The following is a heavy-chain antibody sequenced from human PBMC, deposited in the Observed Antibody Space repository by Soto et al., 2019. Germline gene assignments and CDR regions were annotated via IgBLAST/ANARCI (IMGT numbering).Heavy chain of an antibody. CDR2: ISTYNANA. J-gene: IGHJ4*02. CDR3: ARPLGSSGWSNDS. V-gene: IGHV1-18*01. Sequence: ASVKVSCKGSGYTFTSYSITWVRQAPGQGLEWMGWISTYNANANYAQKFQGRVTLTTDTSTSTAYMELRSLKSDDTAVYYCARPLGSSGWSNDSWGQGTLVTVSS. D-gene: IGHD6-19*01. CDR1: GYTFTSYS.